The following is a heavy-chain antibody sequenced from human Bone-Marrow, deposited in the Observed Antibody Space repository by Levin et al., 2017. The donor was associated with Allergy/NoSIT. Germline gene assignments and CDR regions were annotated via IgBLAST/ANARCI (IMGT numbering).Heavy chain of an antibody. V-gene: IGHV3-74*01. Sequence: AGGSLRLSCAASGFTFSIYWMHWVRQAPGKGLMWVSRINPDGSSTTYTDSAKGRFPVSRDNAKNMVYLQMNSLRVEDTAVYYCARNPAYDDSGYRHLDYWGQGTLVTVSS. D-gene: IGHD3-22*01. J-gene: IGHJ4*02. CDR2: INPDGSST. CDR3: ARNPAYDDSGYRHLDY. CDR1: GFTFSIYW.